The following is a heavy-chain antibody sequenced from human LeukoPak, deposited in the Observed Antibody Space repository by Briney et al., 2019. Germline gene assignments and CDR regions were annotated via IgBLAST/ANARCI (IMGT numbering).Heavy chain of an antibody. J-gene: IGHJ3*02. CDR1: GFTFSAFA. CDR3: ARAQTYYDILTGYSPGAFDI. Sequence: PGGSLRLSCAASGFTFSAFAMTWVRQAPGKGLEWVSTITDDGYNTYSADSVKGRITFSRDNSKNTLSLQMNSLRAEDTAVYYCARAQTYYDILTGYSPGAFDIWGQGTMVTVSS. V-gene: IGHV3-23*01. D-gene: IGHD3-9*01. CDR2: ITDDGYNT.